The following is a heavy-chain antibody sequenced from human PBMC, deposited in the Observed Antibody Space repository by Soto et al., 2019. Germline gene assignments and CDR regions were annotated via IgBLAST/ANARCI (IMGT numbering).Heavy chain of an antibody. CDR1: GFTFSDFA. D-gene: IGHD3-3*02. CDR3: VKDEGIEAMDV. J-gene: IGHJ6*02. Sequence: GGSLRLSCAASGFTFSDFAMAWVRQAPGKGLEWVSSASGSYVYYADSVKGRFSASRDNAKNSLSLQMDSLRPDDTAIYFCVKDEGIEAMDVWGQGTTVTVSS. V-gene: IGHV3-21*01. CDR2: ASGSYV.